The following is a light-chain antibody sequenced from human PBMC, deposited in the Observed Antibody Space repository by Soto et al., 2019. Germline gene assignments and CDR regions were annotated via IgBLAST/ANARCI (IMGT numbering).Light chain of an antibody. CDR1: QSIRSW. J-gene: IGKJ5*01. V-gene: IGKV1-5*01. CDR3: LQHYSYPIT. Sequence: DIQLTQSPSTLSAPVGDGVTLTFLGRQSIRSWLAWYQQKPGKAPRRLIYAASTLQSGVPSTFSGSGSGTEFTLTISSLQPEDFATYYCLQHYSYPITFGQGTRLEIK. CDR2: AAS.